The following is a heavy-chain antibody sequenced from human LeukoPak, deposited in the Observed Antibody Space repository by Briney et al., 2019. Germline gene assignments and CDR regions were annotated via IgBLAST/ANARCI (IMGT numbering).Heavy chain of an antibody. Sequence: SCKASGYTFTGYYMHWVCQGPGKGLEWVAFISYDGSDEYYADSVKGRFTISRDNSKNTLYLQMNSLRAEDTAVYYCAKGQLESSLRLFDYWGQGTLVTVSS. V-gene: IGHV3-30*18. CDR2: ISYDGSDE. CDR3: AKGQLESSLRLFDY. J-gene: IGHJ4*02. CDR1: GYTFTGYY. D-gene: IGHD3-16*02.